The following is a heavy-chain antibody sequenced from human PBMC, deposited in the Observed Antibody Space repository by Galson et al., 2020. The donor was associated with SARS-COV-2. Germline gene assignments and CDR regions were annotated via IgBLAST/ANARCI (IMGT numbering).Heavy chain of an antibody. CDR1: GYTFTTFD. CDR2: MNPDSGNT. J-gene: IGHJ4*02. D-gene: IGHD7-27*01. Sequence: ASVKVSCKASGYTFTTFDINWVRQAPGQGLEWMGWMNPDSGNTGYAQKFQGRVTMTRSTSIRTAYMELSSLNSEDTAMYYCARSLTDTVGTPNDYWGQGTLVTVSS. V-gene: IGHV1-8*01. CDR3: ARSLTDTVGTPNDY.